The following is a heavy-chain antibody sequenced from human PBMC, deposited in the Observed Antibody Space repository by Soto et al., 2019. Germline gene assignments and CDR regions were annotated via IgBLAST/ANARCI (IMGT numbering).Heavy chain of an antibody. J-gene: IGHJ4*02. CDR3: AHRPSYCSGGSCYSGFDY. D-gene: IGHD2-15*01. CDR1: GFSLSTSGVG. CDR2: IYWDDDK. V-gene: IGHV2-5*05. Sequence: QITLKESGTTLVKPTQTLTLTCTFSGFSLSTSGVGVGWIRQPPGKALVWIALIYWDDDKRYGPSLKSRLTITKDTAKNQVVLTMTNMYPVDTATYYCAHRPSYCSGGSCYSGFDYWGQGTLVNVSS.